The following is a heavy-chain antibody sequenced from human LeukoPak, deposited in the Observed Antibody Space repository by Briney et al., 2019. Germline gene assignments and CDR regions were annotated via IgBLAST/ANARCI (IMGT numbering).Heavy chain of an antibody. Sequence: GGSLRLSCAASGFTVSSNYMSWVRQAPGKGLEWVSTISGSGGSTYYADSVKGRFTISRDNSKNTLYLQMNSLRAEDTAVYYCARDSYDFWSGYYLNWFDPWGQGTLVTVSS. J-gene: IGHJ5*02. CDR3: ARDSYDFWSGYYLNWFDP. D-gene: IGHD3-3*01. CDR1: GFTVSSNY. V-gene: IGHV3-53*01. CDR2: ISGSGGST.